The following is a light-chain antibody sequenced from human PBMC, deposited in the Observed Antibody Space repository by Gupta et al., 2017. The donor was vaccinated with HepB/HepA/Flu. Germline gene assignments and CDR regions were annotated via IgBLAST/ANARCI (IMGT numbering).Light chain of an antibody. CDR1: SSDVGGYNY. Sequence: QSALTQPASVSGSPGQSITISCTGTSSDVGGYNYVSWYQHYPGKAPKLMIYHVSYRPSGVSTRFSGSKSGNTASLTISGLQAEDEADYYCSSYTSSSTLVFGGGTKLTVL. V-gene: IGLV2-14*03. J-gene: IGLJ2*01. CDR3: SSYTSSSTLV. CDR2: HVS.